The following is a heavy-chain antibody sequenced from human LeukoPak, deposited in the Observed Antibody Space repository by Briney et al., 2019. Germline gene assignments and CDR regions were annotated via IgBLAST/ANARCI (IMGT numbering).Heavy chain of an antibody. Sequence: PSETLSLTCTVSGDSISSYYWSWIRQPAWKGLEWIGRIHPSGSTNYNPSLKSRVTLSADTSKNQFSLKLSSVTAADTAVYYCARGPPPDFDYWGRGTLVTVSS. CDR2: IHPSGST. J-gene: IGHJ4*02. V-gene: IGHV4-4*07. CDR1: GDSISSYY. CDR3: ARGPPPDFDY.